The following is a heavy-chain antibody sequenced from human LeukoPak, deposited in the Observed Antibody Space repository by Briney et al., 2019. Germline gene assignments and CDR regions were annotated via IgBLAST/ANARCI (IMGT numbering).Heavy chain of an antibody. V-gene: IGHV3-30-3*01. Sequence: PGGSLRLSCAASGFTFSSYAMHWVRQAPGKGLEWVAVISYDGSNKYYADSVKGRFTISRDNSKNTLYLQMNSLRAEDAAVYYCASSMVRGVKAGFDYWGQGTLVTVSS. J-gene: IGHJ4*02. CDR1: GFTFSSYA. CDR3: ASSMVRGVKAGFDY. CDR2: ISYDGSNK. D-gene: IGHD3-10*01.